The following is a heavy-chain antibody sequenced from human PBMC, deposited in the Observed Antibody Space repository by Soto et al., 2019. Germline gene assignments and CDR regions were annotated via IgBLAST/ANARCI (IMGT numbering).Heavy chain of an antibody. D-gene: IGHD4-17*01. Sequence: GASVKVSCKASGYTFTSYAMHWVRQAPGQRLEWMGWINAGNGNTKYSQKFQGRVTITRDTSASTAYMELSSLRSEDTAVYYCAGETSEMNYYYMDVWGKGTTVTVSS. J-gene: IGHJ6*03. V-gene: IGHV1-3*01. CDR1: GYTFTSYA. CDR3: AGETSEMNYYYMDV. CDR2: INAGNGNT.